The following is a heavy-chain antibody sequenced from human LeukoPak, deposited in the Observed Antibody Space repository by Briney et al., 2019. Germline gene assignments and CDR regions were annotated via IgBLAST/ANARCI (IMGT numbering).Heavy chain of an antibody. CDR1: GYTFTSYG. CDR3: ARGPDSSGWYVGMDV. V-gene: IGHV1-18*01. J-gene: IGHJ6*02. D-gene: IGHD6-19*01. Sequence: EASVKVSCKASGYTFTSYGISWVRQAPGQGLEWMGWISAYNGNTNYAQKLQGRVTMTTDTSTSTAYMELRSLRSDDTAVYYCARGPDSSGWYVGMDVWGQGTTVTVSS. CDR2: ISAYNGNT.